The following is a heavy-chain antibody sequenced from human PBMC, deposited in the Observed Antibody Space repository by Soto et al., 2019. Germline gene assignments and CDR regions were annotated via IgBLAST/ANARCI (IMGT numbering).Heavy chain of an antibody. V-gene: IGHV1-69*04. D-gene: IGHD3-9*01. Sequence: SVKVSCKASGGTFSSYTISWVRQAPGQGLEWMGRIIPILGIANYAQKFQGRVTITADKSTSTAYMELSSLRSEDTAVYYCARDLPPLGRYFDWSGGFDPWGQGTLVTVSS. CDR3: ARDLPPLGRYFDWSGGFDP. J-gene: IGHJ5*02. CDR1: GGTFSSYT. CDR2: IIPILGIA.